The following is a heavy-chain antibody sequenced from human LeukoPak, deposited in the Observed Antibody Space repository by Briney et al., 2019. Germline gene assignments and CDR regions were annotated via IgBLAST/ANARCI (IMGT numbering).Heavy chain of an antibody. D-gene: IGHD3-16*01. CDR1: GFTFSSYA. J-gene: IGHJ4*02. CDR2: ISGSGGST. CDR3: AKDTIHFWGYYFDY. V-gene: IGHV3-23*01. Sequence: GGSLRLSCAASGFTFSSYAMSWFRQAPGKGLEWVSAISGSGGSTYYADSVKGRFTISRDNSKNTLYLQMNSLRAEDTAVYYCAKDTIHFWGYYFDYWGQGTLVTVSS.